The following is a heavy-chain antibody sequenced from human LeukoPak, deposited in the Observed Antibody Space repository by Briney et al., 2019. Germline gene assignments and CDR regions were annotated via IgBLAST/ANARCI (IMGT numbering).Heavy chain of an antibody. CDR2: IYYSGST. J-gene: IGHJ4*02. Sequence: XTVXXGSXXXYYWSWLRQPPGKGLEWIGYIYYSGSTNYNPSLTSRVTISVDTSKNQFSLKLSSVTAADTALYYCARSRGYFDYWGQGTLVTVSS. CDR1: XGSXXXYY. V-gene: IGHV4-59*01. D-gene: IGHD6-13*01. CDR3: ARSRGYFDY.